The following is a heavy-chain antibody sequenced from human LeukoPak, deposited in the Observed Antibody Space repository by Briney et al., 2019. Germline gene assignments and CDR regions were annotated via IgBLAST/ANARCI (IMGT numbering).Heavy chain of an antibody. V-gene: IGHV3-23*01. J-gene: IGHJ6*02. D-gene: IGHD2-2*02. CDR2: ISGSGAST. CDR1: AFTFSSYT. Sequence: GGSLRLSCAASAFTFSSYTMSWVRQDPGKGLEWVSVISGSGASTYYADSVKGRFTISRDNSENTLYLQMNSLRAEDTAVYYCAKDRPDIVVVPAAIGGPGYYYGMDVWGQGTTITVSS. CDR3: AKDRPDIVVVPAAIGGPGYYYGMDV.